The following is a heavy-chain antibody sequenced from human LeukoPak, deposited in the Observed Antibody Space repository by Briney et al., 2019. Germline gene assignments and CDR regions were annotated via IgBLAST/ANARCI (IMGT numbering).Heavy chain of an antibody. CDR3: AKDGAKHGGTTYFFDY. CDR1: GFTFGSYA. D-gene: IGHD4-23*01. V-gene: IGHV3-23*01. Sequence: GGSLRLSCAASGFTFGSYAMSWVRQAPGKGLERVSGISGSGGSTYYADSVKGRFTISRDNSKNTLYLQMNSLRVEDTAIYYCAKDGAKHGGTTYFFDYWGQGTLATVSS. CDR2: ISGSGGST. J-gene: IGHJ4*02.